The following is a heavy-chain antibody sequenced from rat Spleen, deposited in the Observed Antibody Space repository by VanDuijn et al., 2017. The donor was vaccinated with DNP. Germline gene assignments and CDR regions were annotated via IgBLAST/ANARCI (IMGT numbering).Heavy chain of an antibody. CDR2: ITSSGDNG. D-gene: IGHD1-12*02. Sequence: EVQLVESGGDLVQPGRSLQLSCLVSGFTFSNHWMTWIRQVPGKGLEWVASITSSGDNGYYADSVKGRFTISRDNARNTLYLQMNSLRSEDTATYYCARGARDSSYGYWGQGVMVSVSS. V-gene: IGHV5-31*01. J-gene: IGHJ2*01. CDR3: ARGARDSSYGY. CDR1: GFTFSNHW.